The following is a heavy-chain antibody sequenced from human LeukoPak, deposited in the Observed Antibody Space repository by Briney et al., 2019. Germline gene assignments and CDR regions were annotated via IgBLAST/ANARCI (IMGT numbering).Heavy chain of an antibody. J-gene: IGHJ4*02. CDR2: ISGSGGST. Sequence: GGSLRLSCAASGFTLSSYAMSWVRQAPGKGLEWVSAISGSGGSTYYADSVKGRFTISRDNSKNTLYLQMNSLRAEDTAVYYCAKETMIVVVITGDYFDYWGQGTLVTVSS. CDR1: GFTLSSYA. CDR3: AKETMIVVVITGDYFDY. V-gene: IGHV3-23*01. D-gene: IGHD3-22*01.